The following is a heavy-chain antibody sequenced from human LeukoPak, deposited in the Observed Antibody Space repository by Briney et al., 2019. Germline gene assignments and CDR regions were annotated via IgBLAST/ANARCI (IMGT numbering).Heavy chain of an antibody. V-gene: IGHV3-48*01. CDR2: ISGGSSTI. D-gene: IGHD2-15*01. J-gene: IGHJ3*02. CDR1: GFTFSSYG. CDR3: ARDYSGGTDAFDI. Sequence: PGGSLRLSCAASGFTFSSYGMSWVRQAPGKGLEWVSYISGGSSTIYYADSVKGRFTISRDNAKNSLYLQMNSLRAEDTAVYYCARDYSGGTDAFDIWGQGTMVTVSS.